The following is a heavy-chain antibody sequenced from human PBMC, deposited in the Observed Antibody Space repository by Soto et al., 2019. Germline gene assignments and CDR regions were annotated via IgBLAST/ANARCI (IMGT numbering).Heavy chain of an antibody. D-gene: IGHD2-15*01. Sequence: SETLSLTCTVSGGSISSGGYYWSWIRQHPGKGLEWIGYIYYSGSTYYNPSLKSRVTISVDTSKNQFSLKLSSVTAADTAVYYCARDLREPDGSLYFDYWGQGTLVTVSS. CDR2: IYYSGST. J-gene: IGHJ4*02. CDR3: ARDLREPDGSLYFDY. CDR1: GGSISSGGYY. V-gene: IGHV4-31*03.